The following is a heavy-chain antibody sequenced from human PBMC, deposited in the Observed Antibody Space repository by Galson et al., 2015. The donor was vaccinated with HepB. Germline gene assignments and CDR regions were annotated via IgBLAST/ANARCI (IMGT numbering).Heavy chain of an antibody. CDR3: AKAAEMAAPHHVGDYFDY. J-gene: IGHJ4*02. D-gene: IGHD5-24*01. V-gene: IGHV3-30*02. Sequence: SLRLSCAASGFTFSSYGMHWVRQAPGKGLEWVAFIRYDGSNKYYADSVKGRFTISRDNSKNTLYLQMNSLRAEDTAVYYCAKAAEMAAPHHVGDYFDYWGQGTLVTVSS. CDR1: GFTFSSYG. CDR2: IRYDGSNK.